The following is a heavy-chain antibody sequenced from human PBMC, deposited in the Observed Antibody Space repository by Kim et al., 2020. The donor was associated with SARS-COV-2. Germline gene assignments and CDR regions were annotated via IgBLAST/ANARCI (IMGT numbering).Heavy chain of an antibody. V-gene: IGHV3-11*04. J-gene: IGHJ6*02. D-gene: IGHD3-10*01. CDR3: ANNGNSGAYYYYYGMDV. Sequence: VKGRFTISRDNAKNSLYLQMNSLRAEDTAVYYCANNGNSGAYYYYYGMDVWGQGTTVTVSS.